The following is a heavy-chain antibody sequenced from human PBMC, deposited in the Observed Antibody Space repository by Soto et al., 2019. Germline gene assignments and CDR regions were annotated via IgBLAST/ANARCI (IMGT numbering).Heavy chain of an antibody. D-gene: IGHD6-13*01. CDR2: IIPIFGTA. CDR3: ARVSRYSGQETKFDP. CDR1: GGTFSSYA. Sequence: GASVKVSCKASGGTFSSYAISWVRQAPGQGLEWMGGIIPIFGTANYAQKFQGRVTITADESTSTAYMELSSLRSEDTAVYYCARVSRYSGQETKFDPWGQGTLVTVSS. V-gene: IGHV1-69*13. J-gene: IGHJ5*02.